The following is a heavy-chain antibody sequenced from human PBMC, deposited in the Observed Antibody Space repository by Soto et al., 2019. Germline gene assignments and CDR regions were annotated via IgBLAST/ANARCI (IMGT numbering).Heavy chain of an antibody. Sequence: GGSLRLSCAASGLTFSSYAMSWVRQAPGKGLEWVSLISGGADNTYYADSVKGRFIISRDNSKNTLYLQMNSLRTEDTAIYYCANTAVLPYYYYYGVDVWGQGTTVTVSS. CDR1: GLTFSSYA. J-gene: IGHJ6*02. D-gene: IGHD5-18*01. CDR2: ISGGADNT. CDR3: ANTAVLPYYYYYGVDV. V-gene: IGHV3-23*01.